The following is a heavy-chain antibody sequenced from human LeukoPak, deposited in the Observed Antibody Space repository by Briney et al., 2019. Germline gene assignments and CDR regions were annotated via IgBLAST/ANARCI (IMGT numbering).Heavy chain of an antibody. D-gene: IGHD5-18*01. CDR2: ISSDGRDK. Sequence: AGSLTLSCAASGFTITSCAMHWVRQPQATGLEWVAVISSDGRDKYYADSVKGRFTISRDSSKNTLYLQVNGLSPEETAVYYCAKDGFVDTPMVSTLLDCWVQATLVTVS. CDR1: GFTITSCA. J-gene: IGHJ4*02. V-gene: IGHV3-30*18. CDR3: AKDGFVDTPMVSTLLDC.